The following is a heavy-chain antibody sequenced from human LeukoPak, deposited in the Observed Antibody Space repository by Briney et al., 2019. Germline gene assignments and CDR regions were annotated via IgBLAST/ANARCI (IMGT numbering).Heavy chain of an antibody. CDR2: INPYSGDT. J-gene: IGHJ6*02. CDR3: ARAGCGSGTHCADYYYGLDA. D-gene: IGHD3-10*01. CDR1: GYTFTGYY. Sequence: ASVKVSCKASGYTFTGYYIHWVRQAPGQGLEWMGWINPYSGDTNYAQKFQGRVTLTRDTSISTAYMEVNRLTSDDTAIYYCARAGCGSGTHCADYYYGLDAWGQGTTVTVSS. V-gene: IGHV1-2*02.